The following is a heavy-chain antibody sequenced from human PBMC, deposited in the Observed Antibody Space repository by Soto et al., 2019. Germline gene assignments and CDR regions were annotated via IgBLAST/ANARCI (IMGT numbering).Heavy chain of an antibody. CDR3: AKGSGTYYNNYFFMDV. CDR1: GFTFSSYA. V-gene: IGHV3-23*01. J-gene: IGHJ6*03. Sequence: GGSLRLSCAASGFTFSSYAMSWVRQAPGRGLEWVSAISTGGGTTYYADSVKGRFTISRDNSKNTLYLQMNSLRAEDTAVYFCAKGSGTYYNNYFFMDVWGNGTTVTVSS. CDR2: ISTGGGTT. D-gene: IGHD3-10*01.